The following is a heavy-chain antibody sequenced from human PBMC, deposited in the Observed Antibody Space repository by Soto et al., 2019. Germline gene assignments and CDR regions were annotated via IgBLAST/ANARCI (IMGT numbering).Heavy chain of an antibody. V-gene: IGHV1-18*04. J-gene: IGHJ4*02. CDR3: ASEVGLHPSPGGAY. CDR1: GYRFNSYG. CDR2: IRGYNGNF. D-gene: IGHD1-26*01. Sequence: QVVLVQSGPEVQKPGAAVKLSCKASGYRFNSYGVARVRQAPGQGLEWMGWIRGYNGNFMYAEKVEERGTMTTVTSTSTAYLELSSLRLDDPAVYVCASEVGLHPSPGGAYWGQGTVVTASS.